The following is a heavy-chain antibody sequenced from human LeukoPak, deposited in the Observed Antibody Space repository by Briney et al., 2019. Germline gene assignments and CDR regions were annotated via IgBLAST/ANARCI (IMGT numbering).Heavy chain of an antibody. CDR2: IIPIFGTA. J-gene: IGHJ5*02. D-gene: IGHD2-2*01. Sequence: SVKVSCKASGGTFCSYAISWVRQAPGQGLEWMGGIIPIFGTANYAQKFQGRVTITADKSTSTAYMELSSLRSEDTAVYYCARVLVAVPAAIYWFDPWGQGTLVTVSS. V-gene: IGHV1-69*06. CDR3: ARVLVAVPAAIYWFDP. CDR1: GGTFCSYA.